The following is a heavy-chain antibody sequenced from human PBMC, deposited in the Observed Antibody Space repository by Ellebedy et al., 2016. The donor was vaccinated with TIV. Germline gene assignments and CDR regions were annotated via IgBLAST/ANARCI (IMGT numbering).Heavy chain of an antibody. CDR3: ARGYMGTQQLLLDS. Sequence: LGGSLRLSCAASGFNFADYGLTWFRQPPGKGLEWVSGINWNGGRTGYADSVRGRFTISRDDAKNSLYLQMNSLGVDDTAFYYCARGYMGTQQLLLDSWGQGTLVTVSS. CDR1: GFNFADYG. V-gene: IGHV3-20*04. J-gene: IGHJ4*02. D-gene: IGHD5-24*01. CDR2: INWNGGRT.